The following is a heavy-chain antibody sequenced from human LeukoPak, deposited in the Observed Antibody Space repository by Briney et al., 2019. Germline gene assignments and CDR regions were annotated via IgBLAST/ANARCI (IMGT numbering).Heavy chain of an antibody. CDR3: ARFGSGWWYNDY. CDR2: IYHTGNI. D-gene: IGHD6-19*01. Sequence: SETLSLTCTVSGASITSYYWTWIRQPPGKGLEWIGYIYHTGNIKYNPSLNSRVTISIDTSKNQFSLKLSSVTAADTAVYYCARFGSGWWYNDYWGQGTLVTVSS. CDR1: GASITSYY. J-gene: IGHJ4*02. V-gene: IGHV4-59*01.